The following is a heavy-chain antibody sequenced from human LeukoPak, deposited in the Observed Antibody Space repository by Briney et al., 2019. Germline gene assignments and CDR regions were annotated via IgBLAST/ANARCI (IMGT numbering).Heavy chain of an antibody. CDR2: INSDGSIT. D-gene: IGHD2-15*01. CDR1: GFAFSNYW. J-gene: IGHJ4*02. V-gene: IGHV3-74*01. CDR3: AGAAAVSAIPSD. Sequence: GGSLRLSCAASGFAFSNYWMHWVRQAPGKGLMWVSRINSDGSITSYADSVKGRFTISRDNAKNTLYLQMNSLRAEDTGVYYCAGAAAVSAIPSDWGQGTLVIISS.